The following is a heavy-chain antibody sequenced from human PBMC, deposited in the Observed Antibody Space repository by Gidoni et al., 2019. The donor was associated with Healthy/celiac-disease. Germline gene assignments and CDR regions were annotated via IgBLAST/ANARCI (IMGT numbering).Heavy chain of an antibody. CDR2: IIPIFGPA. Sequence: QVQLVQSGAEVKKPGSSVKVSCKASGGTFSSYAISWVRQAPGQGLEWMGGIIPIFGPATYAQKFQGRVTITADESTSTAYMELSSLRSEDTAVYYCARGGYYYGSSGYYGGYYFDYWGQGTLVTVSS. D-gene: IGHD3-22*01. J-gene: IGHJ4*02. V-gene: IGHV1-69*01. CDR3: ARGGYYYGSSGYYGGYYFDY. CDR1: GGTFSSYA.